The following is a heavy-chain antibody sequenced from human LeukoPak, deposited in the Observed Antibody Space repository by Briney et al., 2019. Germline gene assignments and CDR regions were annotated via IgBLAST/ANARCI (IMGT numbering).Heavy chain of an antibody. J-gene: IGHJ4*02. Sequence: GSLRLSCAASGFTFSSYAMHWVRQAPGKGLEWVAVISYDGSNKYYADSVKGRFTISRDNSKNTLYLQMNSLRAEDTAVYYCAKGLIAVAVTDYWGQGTLVTVSS. CDR2: ISYDGSNK. CDR1: GFTFSSYA. CDR3: AKGLIAVAVTDY. D-gene: IGHD6-19*01. V-gene: IGHV3-30-3*01.